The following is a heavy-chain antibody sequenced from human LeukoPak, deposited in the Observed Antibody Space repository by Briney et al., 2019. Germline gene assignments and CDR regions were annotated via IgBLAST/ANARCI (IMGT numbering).Heavy chain of an antibody. V-gene: IGHV3-53*01. CDR3: ARDWPYCGGDCSDAFDI. D-gene: IGHD2-21*02. CDR1: GFTVSSNY. Sequence: PGGSLRLSCAASGFTVSSNYMSWVRQAPGKGLEGVSVIYSGGSTYYADSVKGRFTIFRDNSKNTLYLQMNSLRAEDTAVYYCARDWPYCGGDCSDAFDIWGQGTMVTVSS. J-gene: IGHJ3*02. CDR2: IYSGGST.